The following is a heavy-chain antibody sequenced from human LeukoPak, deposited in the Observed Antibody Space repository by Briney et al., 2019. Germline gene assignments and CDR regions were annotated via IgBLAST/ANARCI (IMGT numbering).Heavy chain of an antibody. Sequence: ASVKVSCKASGYTFTSYGISWVRQAPGQGLEWMGWISAYNGNTNYAQKLQGRVTMTTDTSTSTAYMELRSLRSDDTAVYYCASAYCSSTSCYAGAGYYYYYGMDVWGQGTTVTVSS. J-gene: IGHJ6*02. V-gene: IGHV1-18*01. CDR3: ASAYCSSTSCYAGAGYYYYYGMDV. CDR2: ISAYNGNT. D-gene: IGHD2-2*01. CDR1: GYTFTSYG.